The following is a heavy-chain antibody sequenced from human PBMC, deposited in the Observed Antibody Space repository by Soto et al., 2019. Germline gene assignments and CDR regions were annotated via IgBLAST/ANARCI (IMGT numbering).Heavy chain of an antibody. CDR1: GGSFSGYY. V-gene: IGHV4-34*01. Sequence: QVQLQQWGAGLLKPSETLSLTCAVYGGSFSGYYWSWIRQPPGKGLEWIGEINRSGSTNYNPSLKSQVTISVDTSKNQFSLKLSSVTAADTAVYYCARGAKDVWGQGTTVTVSS. J-gene: IGHJ6*02. CDR3: ARGAKDV. CDR2: INRSGST.